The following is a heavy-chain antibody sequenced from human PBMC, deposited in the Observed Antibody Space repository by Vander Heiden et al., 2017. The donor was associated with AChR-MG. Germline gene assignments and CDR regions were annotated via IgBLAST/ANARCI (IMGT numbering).Heavy chain of an antibody. CDR1: GYTCDDYA. V-gene: IGHV3-9*01. Sequence: VQLVESGGGLVQPGRSLRLSCAASGYTCDDYAMHWVRQAAGKGLEWVSGIRWNRGSIDYADSVKGQFTISRDNAENSQYLQMNSLGADDTALYYCAKGDKPSFEPWGQGTLVTVSS. J-gene: IGHJ5*02. CDR2: IRWNRGSI. CDR3: AKGDKPSFEP.